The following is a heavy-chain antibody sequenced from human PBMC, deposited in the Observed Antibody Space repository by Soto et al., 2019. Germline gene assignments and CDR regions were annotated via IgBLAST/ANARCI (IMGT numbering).Heavy chain of an antibody. V-gene: IGHV1-69*06. D-gene: IGHD2-2*01. CDR1: GGTFGNYA. CDR2: IIPIFKTA. J-gene: IGHJ6*02. CDR3: ARVSIPGIYGEDV. Sequence: QQQLVQSGAEVKKPGSSVKVSCKASGGTFGNYAISWVRQAPGQGLEWMGKIIPIFKTANYAPKFQGRITITADRSPRTDIAYMELSSLRSEDTALYDCARVSIPGIYGEDVCGQGTTVTVSS.